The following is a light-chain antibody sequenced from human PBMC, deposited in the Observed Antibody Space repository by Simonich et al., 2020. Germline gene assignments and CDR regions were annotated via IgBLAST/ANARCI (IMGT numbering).Light chain of an antibody. CDR2: DDR. CDR3: QVWDSSSDHVV. V-gene: IGLV3-21*03. CDR1: NIGSKS. Sequence: SYVLTQPPSVSVAPGKTARITCGGNNIGSKSVHWYQQKPGQAPVLVVYDDRDRPYGIPERFSGSNSGNTATLTISRVEAGDEADYYCQVWDSSSDHVVFGGGTKLTVL. J-gene: IGLJ2*01.